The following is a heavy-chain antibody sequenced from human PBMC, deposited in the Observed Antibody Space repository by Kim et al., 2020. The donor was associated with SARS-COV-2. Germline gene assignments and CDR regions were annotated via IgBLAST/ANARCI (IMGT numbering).Heavy chain of an antibody. Sequence: GGSLRLSCAASGFTFSSYWMSWVRQAPGKGLEWVVNIKQDGSEKYYVDSVKGRFTISRDNAKNSLYLQMNSLRAEDTAVYYCARDSKVSLDENSSSWYSRLWDYYYYYGMDVWGQGTTVTVSS. V-gene: IGHV3-7*03. CDR3: ARDSKVSLDENSSSWYSRLWDYYYYYGMDV. D-gene: IGHD6-13*01. CDR1: GFTFSSYW. J-gene: IGHJ6*02. CDR2: IKQDGSEK.